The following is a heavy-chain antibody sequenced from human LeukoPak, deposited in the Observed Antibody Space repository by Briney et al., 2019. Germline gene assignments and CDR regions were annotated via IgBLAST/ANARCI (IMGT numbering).Heavy chain of an antibody. CDR1: GGSISSSSYY. CDR2: IYYSGST. J-gene: IGHJ5*02. D-gene: IGHD3-10*01. Sequence: PSETLSLTCTVSGGSISSSSYYWGWIRQPPGTGLEWIGSIYYSGSTYYNPSLKSRVTISVDTSKNQFSLKLSSVTAADTAVYYCARDAYGSGSYQPNSPGTWFDPWGQGTLVTVSS. CDR3: ARDAYGSGSYQPNSPGTWFDP. V-gene: IGHV4-39*07.